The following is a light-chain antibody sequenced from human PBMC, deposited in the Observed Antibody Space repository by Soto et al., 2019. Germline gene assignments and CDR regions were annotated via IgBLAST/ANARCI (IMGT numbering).Light chain of an antibody. CDR3: QQRSDWPLS. CDR2: DAS. Sequence: DIVLTQSPATLSWSPGDGATLSCRASQSVSSYLTWYQQKPGQTPRLLIYDASTRATGIPARFSGSGSGTVFTLTISSLEPEDFAVYYCQQRSDWPLSFGGGTKVEIK. CDR1: QSVSSY. J-gene: IGKJ4*01. V-gene: IGKV3-11*01.